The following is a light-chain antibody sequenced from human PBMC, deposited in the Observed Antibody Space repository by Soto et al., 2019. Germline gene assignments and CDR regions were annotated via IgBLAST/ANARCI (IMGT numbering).Light chain of an antibody. V-gene: IGLV2-8*01. CDR2: EVN. J-gene: IGLJ1*01. CDR3: SSYAGINNLGL. CDR1: SSDVGGYKY. Sequence: QSALTQPPSASGSPGQSVTISCTGTSSDVGGYKYVSWYQQHPGKAPKLMIFEVNKRPSGVPDRFSGSKSGNTASLTVSGLQAEDEADYYCSSYAGINNLGLFGTGTKVTFL.